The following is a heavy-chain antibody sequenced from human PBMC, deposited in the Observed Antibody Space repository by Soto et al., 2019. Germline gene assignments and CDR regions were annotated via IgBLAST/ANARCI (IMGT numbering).Heavy chain of an antibody. Sequence: QVHLVESGGGLVKPGGSLRLSCATSGFPFNDYYMTWIRQAPGKGLEWLSHISPKSTFRNYADSVQGRFTISRDNTESSQFLQMNSLGVGETAVYSCVRGGGGGLFEHWGQGVLVTVSS. CDR2: ISPKSTFR. CDR3: VRGGGGGLFEH. V-gene: IGHV3-11*06. J-gene: IGHJ4*02. D-gene: IGHD2-21*01. CDR1: GFPFNDYY.